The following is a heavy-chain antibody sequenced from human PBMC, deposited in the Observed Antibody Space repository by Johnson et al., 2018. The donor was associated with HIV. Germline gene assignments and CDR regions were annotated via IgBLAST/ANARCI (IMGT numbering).Heavy chain of an antibody. Sequence: VQLVESGGGVVQPGRSLRLSCAASGFTFSSYAMHWVRQAPGKGLEWVANIKQDGSEKYYVDSVKGRFTISRDNAKKSLYLQMNSLRAEDTAVYYCAREWRIAARGLAFDIWGRGTMVTV. CDR1: GFTFSSYA. J-gene: IGHJ3*02. D-gene: IGHD6-6*01. CDR2: IKQDGSEK. CDR3: AREWRIAARGLAFDI. V-gene: IGHV3-7*05.